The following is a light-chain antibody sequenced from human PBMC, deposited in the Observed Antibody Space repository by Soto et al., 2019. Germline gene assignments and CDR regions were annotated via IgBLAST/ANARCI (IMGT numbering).Light chain of an antibody. J-gene: IGKJ3*01. CDR1: QSVSSSY. Sequence: EVVLTQSPGTLSLSPGERATLSCRASQSVSSSYVAWYQQKPGQAPRLLIYGASSRATGIPDRFSGSGSGTVFTLTSSRLEPEDFALYYCQQYGRSPFTFGPGTKVDIK. V-gene: IGKV3-20*01. CDR2: GAS. CDR3: QQYGRSPFT.